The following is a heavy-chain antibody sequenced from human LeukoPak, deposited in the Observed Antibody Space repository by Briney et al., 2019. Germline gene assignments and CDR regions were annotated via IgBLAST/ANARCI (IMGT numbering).Heavy chain of an antibody. CDR3: ARKVGAIYYYYGMDV. CDR1: GGSFSGYY. Sequence: SETLSLTCAVYGGSFSGYYWSWIRQPPGKGLEWIGEINHSGSTNYNPSLKSRVTISVDTSKNQFSLKLSSVTAADTAVYYCARKVGAIYYYYGMDVWGQGTTVTVSS. J-gene: IGHJ6*02. CDR2: INHSGST. D-gene: IGHD1-26*01. V-gene: IGHV4-34*01.